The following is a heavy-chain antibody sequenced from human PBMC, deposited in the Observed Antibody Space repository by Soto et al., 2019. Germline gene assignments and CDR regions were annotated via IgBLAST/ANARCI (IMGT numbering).Heavy chain of an antibody. CDR1: GGAISGYY. J-gene: IGHJ5*02. Sequence: QVQLQESGPGLVKPSETLSLTCTVSGGAISGYYWTWIRQSAGKGLEWIGRIYSSGGTKYNPSLKSRVNMSLDTSKNQFSLRLSSVTAADTAVYYCARGQRFSDSFDPWGQGTLVTVSS. CDR3: ARGQRFSDSFDP. V-gene: IGHV4-4*07. D-gene: IGHD3-3*01. CDR2: IYSSGGT.